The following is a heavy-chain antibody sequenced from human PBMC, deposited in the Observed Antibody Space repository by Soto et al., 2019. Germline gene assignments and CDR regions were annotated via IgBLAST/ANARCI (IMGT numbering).Heavy chain of an antibody. CDR1: GYTFTSYG. D-gene: IGHD3-22*01. CDR2: ISAYNGNT. Sequence: ASVKVSCKASGYTFTSYGISWVRQAPGQGLEWMGWISAYNGNTNYAQKLQGRVTMTTDTSTSTAYMELRSLRSDDTAVYYCARSVGPAMIVSEVDAFDIWGQGTMVTVSS. V-gene: IGHV1-18*01. J-gene: IGHJ3*02. CDR3: ARSVGPAMIVSEVDAFDI.